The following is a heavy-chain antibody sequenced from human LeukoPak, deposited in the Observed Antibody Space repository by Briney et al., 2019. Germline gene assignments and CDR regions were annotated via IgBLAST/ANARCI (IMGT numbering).Heavy chain of an antibody. CDR1: GYDFTTYW. J-gene: IGHJ3*02. CDR3: ARSMGSYGYDAFDI. V-gene: IGHV5-51*01. D-gene: IGHD5-18*01. CDR2: IYPGDSDT. Sequence: GESLKISCQGFGYDFTTYWIGWVRQMPGKGLEWMGIIYPGDSDTRYSPSFQGQITISADKSISTAYLQWSSLKASDTAIYYCARSMGSYGYDAFDIWGQGTMVTVS.